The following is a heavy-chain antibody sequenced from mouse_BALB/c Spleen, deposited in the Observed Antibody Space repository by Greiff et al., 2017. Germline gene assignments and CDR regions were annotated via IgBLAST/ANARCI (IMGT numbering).Heavy chain of an antibody. Sequence: VKVEESGPGLVQPSQSLSITCTVSGFSLTSYGVHWVRQSPGKGLEWLGVIWSGGSTDYNAAFISRLSISKDNSKSQVFFKMNSLQANDTAIYYCASMITSVFDYWGQGTTLTVSS. D-gene: IGHD2-4*01. CDR3: ASMITSVFDY. J-gene: IGHJ2*01. CDR1: GFSLTSYG. V-gene: IGHV2-2*02. CDR2: IWSGGST.